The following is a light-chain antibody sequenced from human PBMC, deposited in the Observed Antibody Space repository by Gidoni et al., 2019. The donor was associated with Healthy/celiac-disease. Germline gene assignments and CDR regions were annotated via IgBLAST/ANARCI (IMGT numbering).Light chain of an antibody. Sequence: EIVLTQSPATLSLSPGERATLSCRASQSVISSLAWYQQKPGQAPRLLIYVASNRATGIPARFSGSGSGTDFSLTISSLEPEDFAVYYCQQRSNWLLYTFXXXTKLEIK. CDR3: QQRSNWLLYT. J-gene: IGKJ2*01. CDR1: QSVISS. CDR2: VAS. V-gene: IGKV3-11*01.